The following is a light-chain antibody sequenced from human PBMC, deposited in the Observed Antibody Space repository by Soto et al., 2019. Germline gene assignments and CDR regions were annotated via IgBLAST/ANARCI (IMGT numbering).Light chain of an antibody. CDR3: SSYTTGSTVV. V-gene: IGLV2-14*01. J-gene: IGLJ2*01. Sequence: QSVLTQPASVSGSPGQSITISCTGTSSDVGGYNYVSWYQQHPGKAPKLTIYDVSNRPSGVSNRFSGSKSGNTASLTISGLQAEDEAYYFCSSYTTGSTVVFGGGTKVTVL. CDR2: DVS. CDR1: SSDVGGYNY.